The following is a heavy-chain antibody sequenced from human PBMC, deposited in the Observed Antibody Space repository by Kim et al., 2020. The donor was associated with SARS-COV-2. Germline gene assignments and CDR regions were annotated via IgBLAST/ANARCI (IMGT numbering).Heavy chain of an antibody. CDR2: IYYSGST. CDR3: ARGTTMVRGPHIFDY. CDR1: GGSVSSGSYY. D-gene: IGHD3-10*01. V-gene: IGHV4-61*01. J-gene: IGHJ4*02. Sequence: SETLSLTCTVSGGSVSSGSYYWSWIRQPPGKGLEWIGYIYYSGSTNYNPSLKSRVTISVDTSKNQFSLKLSSVTAADTAVYYCARGTTMVRGPHIFDYWGQGTLVTVSS.